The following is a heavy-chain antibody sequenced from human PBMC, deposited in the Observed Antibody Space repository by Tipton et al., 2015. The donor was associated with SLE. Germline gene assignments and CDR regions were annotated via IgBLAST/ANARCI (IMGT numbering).Heavy chain of an antibody. Sequence: TLSLTCAVYGGSFSGYSWSWIRQPPGKGLEWIGEINHSGSTNYNPSLKSRVTISVDTSKNQFSLKLSSVTAADTAVYYCARGYKELSRQWLATVYMDVWGKGTTVTVS. CDR3: ARGYKELSRQWLATVYMDV. CDR2: INHSGST. D-gene: IGHD6-19*01. CDR1: GGSFSGYS. V-gene: IGHV4-34*01. J-gene: IGHJ6*03.